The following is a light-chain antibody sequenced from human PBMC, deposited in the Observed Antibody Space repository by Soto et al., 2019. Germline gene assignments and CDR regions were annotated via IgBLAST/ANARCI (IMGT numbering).Light chain of an antibody. CDR1: QSITTW. J-gene: IGKJ1*01. CDR3: QQYNTYSWA. Sequence: IQLTQSPSSLSASVGDRVTISCRASQSITTWLAWYQQKPGRAPNLLIYKASTLASGVPSRFSGSGSGTEFTLTISSLQADDFATYFCQQYNTYSWAFGQGTKVDIK. V-gene: IGKV1-5*03. CDR2: KAS.